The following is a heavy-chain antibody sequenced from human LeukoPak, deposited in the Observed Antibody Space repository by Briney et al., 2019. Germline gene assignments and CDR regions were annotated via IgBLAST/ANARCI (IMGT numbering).Heavy chain of an antibody. CDR2: ISRSGST. CDR3: ARGRSNYGL. D-gene: IGHD3-10*01. Sequence: PSETLSLTCSVYGGSFSDFSWSWIRQPPGKGLEWIGEISRSGSTNYNPSLESRVTISVDTSKNQISLKLSSVTAADTAVYYCARGRSNYGLWGQGTLVTVSS. CDR1: GGSFSDFS. J-gene: IGHJ4*02. V-gene: IGHV4-34*01.